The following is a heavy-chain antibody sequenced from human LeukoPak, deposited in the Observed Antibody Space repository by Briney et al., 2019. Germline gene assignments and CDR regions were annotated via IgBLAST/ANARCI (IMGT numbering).Heavy chain of an antibody. CDR2: IYYSGST. J-gene: IGHJ4*02. Sequence: PGGFLRLSCAASGFTFSSYSMNWVRQPPGKGLEWIGSIYYSGSTYYNPSLKSRVTISVDTSKNQFSPKLSSVTAADTAVYYCARTEAAADFDYWGQGTLVTVSS. CDR1: GFTFSSYSMN. D-gene: IGHD6-13*01. CDR3: ARTEAAADFDY. V-gene: IGHV4-39*01.